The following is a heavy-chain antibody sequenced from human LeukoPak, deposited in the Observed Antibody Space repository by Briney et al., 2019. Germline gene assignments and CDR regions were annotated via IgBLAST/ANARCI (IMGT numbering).Heavy chain of an antibody. CDR1: GYSFTNYW. CDR2: IYPGDSDL. CDR3: ARIPLDGYNFFDY. D-gene: IGHD5-24*01. Sequence: GESLKISCKGSGYSFTNYWIGWVRQMPGKGLEWMGIIYPGDSDLRYSPSFQGQVTISADKSISTAYLQWSSLKASDTAMYYCARIPLDGYNFFDYWGQGTLVTVSS. V-gene: IGHV5-51*01. J-gene: IGHJ4*02.